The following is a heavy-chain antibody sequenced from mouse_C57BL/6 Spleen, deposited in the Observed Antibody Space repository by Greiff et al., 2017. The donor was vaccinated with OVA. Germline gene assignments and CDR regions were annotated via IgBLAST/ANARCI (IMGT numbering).Heavy chain of an antibody. V-gene: IGHV1-69*01. J-gene: IGHJ3*01. Sequence: QVQLQQPGAELVMPGASVKLSCKASGYTFTSYWMHWVKQRPGQGLEWIGEIDPSDSYTNYNQKFKGKSTLTVDKSSSTAYMQLSSLTSEDSAVYYCARSDRYSAWFADWGQGTLVTVSA. CDR1: GYTFTSYW. D-gene: IGHD1-1*01. CDR2: IDPSDSYT. CDR3: ARSDRYSAWFAD.